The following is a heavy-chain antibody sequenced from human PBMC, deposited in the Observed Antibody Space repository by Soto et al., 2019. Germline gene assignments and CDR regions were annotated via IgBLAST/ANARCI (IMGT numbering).Heavy chain of an antibody. CDR3: AKLGSSTWSPHYYFDY. CDR1: GFTFNSYA. CDR2: ITGSASDT. J-gene: IGHJ4*02. D-gene: IGHD2-2*01. V-gene: IGHV3-23*01. Sequence: EVQLLESGGGLVQPGGSLRLSCAASGFTFNSYAMGWVRQAPGKGLDWVSAITGSASDTYYTDSVKGRFTISRDNSKNTLYLQMNSLRAEDTAIYYCAKLGSSTWSPHYYFDYWGQGTLVTVSP.